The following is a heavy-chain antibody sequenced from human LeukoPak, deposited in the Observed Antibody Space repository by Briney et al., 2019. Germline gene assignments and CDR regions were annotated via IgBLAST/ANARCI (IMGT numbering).Heavy chain of an antibody. J-gene: IGHJ5*02. CDR1: GHSINANYY. CDR2: IDRADGT. CDR3: GRLGVGSTREDA. Sequence: SETLSLTCTVSGHSINANYYWAWIRPPPGKGLDCIGSIDRADGTNFSQSLKSRLTIFIDTTKSHVSLQLTSLTAADAAVYFCGRLGVGSTREDAWGQGTLVTVSS. D-gene: IGHD3-3*01. V-gene: IGHV4-38-2*02.